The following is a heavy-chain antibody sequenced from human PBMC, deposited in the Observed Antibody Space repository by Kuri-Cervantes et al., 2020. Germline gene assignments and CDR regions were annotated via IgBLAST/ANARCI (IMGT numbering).Heavy chain of an antibody. D-gene: IGHD2-15*01. Sequence: SETLSLTCTVSGGSISSYYWGWIRQPPGKGLEWIGSIYYSGSTYYNPSLKSRVTISVDTSKNQFSLKLSSVTAADTAVYYCARRTKSNCSGGSCYPGGFDPWGQGTLVTVSS. CDR1: GGSISSYY. V-gene: IGHV4-39*01. J-gene: IGHJ5*02. CDR3: ARRTKSNCSGGSCYPGGFDP. CDR2: IYYSGST.